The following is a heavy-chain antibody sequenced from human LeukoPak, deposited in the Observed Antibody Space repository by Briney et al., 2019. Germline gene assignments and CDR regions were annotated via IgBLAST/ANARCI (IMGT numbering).Heavy chain of an antibody. CDR1: GFTFSSYS. J-gene: IGHJ4*02. Sequence: GGSLRLSCAASGFTFSSYSMNWVRQAPGKGLEWVSSISSSSSYIYYADSVKGRFTISRDNAKNSLYLQMNSLRAEDTAVYYCARDVGIGLTMVRGVLDYWGQGTLVTVSS. CDR2: ISSSSSYI. D-gene: IGHD3-10*01. CDR3: ARDVGIGLTMVRGVLDY. V-gene: IGHV3-21*01.